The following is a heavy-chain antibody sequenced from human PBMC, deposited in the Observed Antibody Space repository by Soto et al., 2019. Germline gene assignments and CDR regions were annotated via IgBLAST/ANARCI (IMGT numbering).Heavy chain of an antibody. CDR3: ARKLGGGNRNFAFDI. Sequence: ASETLSLTGTVCCDYISSGGYFWSGMLKQQGKGLEWIGYIYYSGSNYDNPSIKSRLTISVDTSKNQFSLKLRSVTAADTAVYYCARKLGGGNRNFAFDIWGQGTMVTVSS. CDR2: IYYSGSN. D-gene: IGHD3-16*01. CDR1: CDYISSGGYF. V-gene: IGHV4-31*03. J-gene: IGHJ3*02.